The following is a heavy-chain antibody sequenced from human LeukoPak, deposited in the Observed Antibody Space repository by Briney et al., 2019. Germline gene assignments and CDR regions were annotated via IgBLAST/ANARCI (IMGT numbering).Heavy chain of an antibody. CDR3: AKDLLVVTPGSVLDF. Sequence: GGSLRLSCAASGLTFDDYAMHWVRQAPGKGLEWVSLISWDGGSTYYADSVKGRFTISRDNSKNSLYLQMNSLRAEDTALYYCAKDLLVVTPGSVLDFWGKGATVTVSS. D-gene: IGHD2-2*01. V-gene: IGHV3-43D*04. CDR1: GLTFDDYA. CDR2: ISWDGGST. J-gene: IGHJ6*04.